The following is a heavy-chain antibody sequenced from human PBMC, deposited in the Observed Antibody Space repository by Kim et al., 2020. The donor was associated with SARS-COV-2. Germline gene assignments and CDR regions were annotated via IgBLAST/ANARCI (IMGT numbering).Heavy chain of an antibody. J-gene: IGHJ4*02. Sequence: ASVKVSCKASGYTFTSYPINWVRQAPGQGPEWLGWINTNTGTPMYAQGFTGRFVFSLDTSVSPAFLQISSLKAEDTALYDCAREENYYGSGGDDNNPLLDYWGQRTLVTVSS. V-gene: IGHV7-4-1*02. CDR3: AREENYYGSGGDDNNPLLDY. CDR2: INTNTGTP. D-gene: IGHD3-10*01. CDR1: GYTFTSYP.